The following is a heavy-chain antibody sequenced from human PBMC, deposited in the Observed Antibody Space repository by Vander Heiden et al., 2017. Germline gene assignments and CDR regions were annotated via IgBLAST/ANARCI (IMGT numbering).Heavy chain of an antibody. CDR3: ARDSSGRLDY. CDR1: YGSYA. J-gene: IGHJ4*01. V-gene: IGHV3-30-3*01. D-gene: IGHD6-19*01. CDR2: ISYDGSNK. Sequence: YGSYAMHWVRQAPGKGLEWVAIISYDGSNKYYADSVKGRFTISRDNSKNTLYLQMDSLRTEDTAVYYCARDSSGRLDYWGHGTLVTVSS.